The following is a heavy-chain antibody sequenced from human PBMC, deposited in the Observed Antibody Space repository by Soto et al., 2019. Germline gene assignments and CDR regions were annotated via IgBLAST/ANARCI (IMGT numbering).Heavy chain of an antibody. J-gene: IGHJ6*02. D-gene: IGHD3-10*01. CDR1: GGSSGGYY. Sequence: PSETRSPTCPVYGGSSGGYYWSWNRPPPGKGLEWNGEINHSGSTNYNPSLKSRVTISVDTSKNQFSLKLSSVTAADTAVYFCARCGPLWFGELVNSYYYYGMDVWGQGTTVTVSS. CDR2: INHSGST. V-gene: IGHV4-34*01. CDR3: ARCGPLWFGELVNSYYYYGMDV.